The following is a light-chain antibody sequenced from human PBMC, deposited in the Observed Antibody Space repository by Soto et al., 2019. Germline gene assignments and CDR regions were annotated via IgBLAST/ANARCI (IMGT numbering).Light chain of an antibody. CDR1: QSVGFY. V-gene: IGKV3-11*01. CDR3: QQRSSRYT. CDR2: DAS. Sequence: EVVLTQSPVTLSLSPGERATLSCRASQSVGFYLAWYQQKPGQAPRLLIYDASKRATGIPPRFSGSGSGTDFTLTISSLEPKDFAVYYCQQRSSRYTFGPGTKLEIK. J-gene: IGKJ2*01.